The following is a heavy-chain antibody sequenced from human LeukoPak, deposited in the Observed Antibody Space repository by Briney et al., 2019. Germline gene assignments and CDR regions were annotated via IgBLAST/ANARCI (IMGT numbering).Heavy chain of an antibody. D-gene: IGHD3-3*01. CDR3: ARHRFLEWSNWFDP. V-gene: IGHV4-30-2*03. CDR1: GGSISSGGYY. Sequence: SETLSLTCTVSGGSISSGGYYWSWIRQPPGKGLEWIGYIYHSGSTYYNPSLKSRVTISVDTSKNQFSLKLSSVTAADTAVYYCARHRFLEWSNWFDPWGQGTLVTVSS. J-gene: IGHJ5*02. CDR2: IYHSGST.